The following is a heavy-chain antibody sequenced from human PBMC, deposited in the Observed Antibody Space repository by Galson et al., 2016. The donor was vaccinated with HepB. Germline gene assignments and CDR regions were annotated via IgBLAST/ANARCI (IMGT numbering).Heavy chain of an antibody. CDR3: ARDQGAGEDYGMDV. V-gene: IGHV1-46*01. Sequence: SVKVSCKASGYTFTSYYMHWVRQAPGQGLEWMGIINPNGGSTSYAQKFQGRVTMTRDTSTSTVYMELTSLRSEDRAVYYCARDQGAGEDYGMDVWGQGTTVTVSS. D-gene: IGHD1-26*01. CDR2: INPNGGST. J-gene: IGHJ6*02. CDR1: GYTFTSYY.